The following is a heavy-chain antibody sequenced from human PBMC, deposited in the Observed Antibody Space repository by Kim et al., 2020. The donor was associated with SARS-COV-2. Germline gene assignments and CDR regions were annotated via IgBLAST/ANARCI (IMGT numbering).Heavy chain of an antibody. CDR3: ARLNYYDSSGGTDY. Sequence: GGSLRLSCAASGFTVSSNYMSWVRQAPGKGLEWVSVIYSGGSTYYADSVKGRFTISRDNSKNTLYLQMNSLRAEDTAVYYCARLNYYDSSGGTDYWGQGTLVTVSS. J-gene: IGHJ4*02. D-gene: IGHD3-22*01. CDR2: IYSGGST. V-gene: IGHV3-53*01. CDR1: GFTVSSNY.